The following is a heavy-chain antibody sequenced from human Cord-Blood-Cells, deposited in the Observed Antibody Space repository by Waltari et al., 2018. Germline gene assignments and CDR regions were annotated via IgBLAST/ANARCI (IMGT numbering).Heavy chain of an antibody. J-gene: IGHJ3*02. D-gene: IGHD6-13*01. Sequence: QVQLVESGGGVVQPGRSLRLSCAASGFTFSSYAMHWVRQAPGKGLEWVAVKSYDGSNKYYADSVKGRFTISRDNSKNTLYLQMNSLRAEDTAVYYCAREGRAADAFDIWGQGTMVTVSS. V-gene: IGHV3-30*04. CDR1: GFTFSSYA. CDR3: AREGRAADAFDI. CDR2: KSYDGSNK.